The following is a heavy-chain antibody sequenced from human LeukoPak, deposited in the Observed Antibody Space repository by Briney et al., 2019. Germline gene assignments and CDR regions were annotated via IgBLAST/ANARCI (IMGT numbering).Heavy chain of an antibody. V-gene: IGHV3-11*05. CDR3: ARARDIVALEIFDY. Sequence: GGSLRLSCAASGFTFSDYYMSWIRQAPGKGLEWVSYISSSSSYTNYADSVKGRFTISRDNAKNSLYLQMNSLRAEDTAVYYCARARDIVALEIFDYWGQGTLVTVSS. CDR1: GFTFSDYY. J-gene: IGHJ4*02. D-gene: IGHD5-12*01. CDR2: ISSSSSYT.